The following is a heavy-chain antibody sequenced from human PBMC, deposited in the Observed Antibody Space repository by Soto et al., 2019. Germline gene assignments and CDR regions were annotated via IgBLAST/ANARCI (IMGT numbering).Heavy chain of an antibody. J-gene: IGHJ4*02. CDR1: GFTLSSFW. Sequence: GGSLRLSCAASGFTLSSFWMSWVRQAPGKGLEWVSYIRSDSSYIYYADSVKGRFTISRDNAKNSLYLQMNSLRAEDTAVYYCARDQPGYSYGYGLGYWGQGTLVTVSS. CDR2: IRSDSSYI. V-gene: IGHV3-21*01. D-gene: IGHD5-18*01. CDR3: ARDQPGYSYGYGLGY.